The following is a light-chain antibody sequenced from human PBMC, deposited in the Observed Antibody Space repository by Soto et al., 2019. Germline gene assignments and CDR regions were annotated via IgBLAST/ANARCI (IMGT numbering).Light chain of an antibody. CDR3: CSYAGSYVV. CDR1: SSDVGGYNY. Sequence: QSVLTQPRSMSGSPGQSVTISCTGTSSDVGGYNYVSWHQQHPGKAPKLMIYDVSKRPSGVPDRFSGSKSGNTASLTISGLQAEDEADYYCCSYAGSYVVFGGGTQLTVL. J-gene: IGLJ2*01. CDR2: DVS. V-gene: IGLV2-11*01.